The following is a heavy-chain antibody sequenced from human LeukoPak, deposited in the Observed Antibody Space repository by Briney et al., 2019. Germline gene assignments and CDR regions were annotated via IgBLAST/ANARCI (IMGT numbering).Heavy chain of an antibody. D-gene: IGHD3-3*01. Sequence: ASVKVSCEASGGTLSSYAISWVRQAPGQGLEWMGRIIPILGIANYAQKFQGRVTITADKSTSTAYMELSSLRSEDTAVYYCARAALYDFWSGYPTAGYYYGMDVWGQGTTVTVSS. V-gene: IGHV1-69*04. J-gene: IGHJ6*02. CDR3: ARAALYDFWSGYPTAGYYYGMDV. CDR2: IIPILGIA. CDR1: GGTLSSYA.